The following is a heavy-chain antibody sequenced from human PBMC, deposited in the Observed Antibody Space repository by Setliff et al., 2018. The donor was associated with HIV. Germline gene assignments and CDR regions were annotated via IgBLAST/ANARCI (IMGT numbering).Heavy chain of an antibody. CDR1: DDSISSNY. D-gene: IGHD6-13*01. J-gene: IGHJ3*02. Sequence: SETLSLTCTVSDDSISSNYWSWIRQSAGKGLEWVGRIYTGGRTNYNPSLKGRVTMSVDTSKNQFSLNLSSVTAADTAVYYCARDKTAVPRDVDAFDIWGQGTMVTVSS. V-gene: IGHV4-4*07. CDR3: ARDKTAVPRDVDAFDI. CDR2: IYTGGRT.